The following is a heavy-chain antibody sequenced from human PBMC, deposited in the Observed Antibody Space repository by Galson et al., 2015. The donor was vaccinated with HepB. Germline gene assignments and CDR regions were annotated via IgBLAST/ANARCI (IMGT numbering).Heavy chain of an antibody. CDR2: ISYDGSNK. J-gene: IGHJ4*02. Sequence: SLRLSCAASGFTFSSYGMHWVRQAPGKGLEWVAVISYDGSNKYYADSVKGRFTISRDNSKNTLYLQMNSLRAEDTAAYYCAKDRTHYYDSSGYDIDYWGQGTLVTVSS. CDR3: AKDRTHYYDSSGYDIDY. CDR1: GFTFSSYG. V-gene: IGHV3-30*18. D-gene: IGHD3-22*01.